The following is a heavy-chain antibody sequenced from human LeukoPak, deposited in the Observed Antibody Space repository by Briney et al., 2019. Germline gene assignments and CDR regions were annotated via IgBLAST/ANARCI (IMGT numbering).Heavy chain of an antibody. CDR2: IYYSGST. D-gene: IGHD5-18*01. CDR3: AGAGYSYGYPFDY. J-gene: IGHJ4*02. Sequence: SETLPLTCTVSGGSISSYYWSWIRQPPGKGLEWIGYIYYSGSTNYNPSLKSRVTISVDTSKNQFSLKLSSVTAADTAVYYCAGAGYSYGYPFDYWGQGTLVTVSS. V-gene: IGHV4-59*01. CDR1: GGSISSYY.